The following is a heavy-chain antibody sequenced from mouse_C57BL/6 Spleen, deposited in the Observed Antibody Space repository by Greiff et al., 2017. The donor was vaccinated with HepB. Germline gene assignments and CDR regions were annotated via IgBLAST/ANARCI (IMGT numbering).Heavy chain of an antibody. J-gene: IGHJ3*01. CDR2: IYPGDGDT. CDR1: GYAFSSSW. V-gene: IGHV1-82*01. CDR3: AMLTIYYDAY. D-gene: IGHD2-4*01. Sequence: VQLQQSGPELVKPGASVKISCKASGYAFSSSWMNWVKQRPGKGLEWIGRIYPGDGDTNYNGKFKGKATLTADKSSSTAYMQLSSLTSEDSAVYFCAMLTIYYDAYWGQGTLVTVSA.